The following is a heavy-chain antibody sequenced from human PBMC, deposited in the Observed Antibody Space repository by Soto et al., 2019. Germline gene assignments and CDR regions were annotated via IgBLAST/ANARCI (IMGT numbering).Heavy chain of an antibody. J-gene: IGHJ4*02. V-gene: IGHV4-59*12. CDR1: GGSISSYY. CDR3: ARDPVTV. Sequence: SETLSLTCTVSGGSISSYYWSWIRQPPGKGLEWIGYIYYSGSTYYNPTLKSRVTISVDTSKNQFSLKLSSVTAADTAVYYCARDPVTVWGQGTLVTVSS. CDR2: IYYSGST. D-gene: IGHD4-4*01.